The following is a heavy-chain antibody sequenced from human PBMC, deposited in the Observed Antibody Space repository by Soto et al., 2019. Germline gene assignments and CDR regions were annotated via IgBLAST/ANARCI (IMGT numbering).Heavy chain of an antibody. J-gene: IGHJ4*02. CDR2: ISGSGGST. D-gene: IGHD1-26*01. Sequence: GGSLRLSCAASGFTFSSYAMSWVRQAPGKGLEWVSAISGSGGSTYYADSVKGRFTISRDNSKNTLYLQMNSLRAEDAAVYYFARDPGALGNPLFDYWGQGTLVPVSS. CDR3: ARDPGALGNPLFDY. V-gene: IGHV3-23*01. CDR1: GFTFSSYA.